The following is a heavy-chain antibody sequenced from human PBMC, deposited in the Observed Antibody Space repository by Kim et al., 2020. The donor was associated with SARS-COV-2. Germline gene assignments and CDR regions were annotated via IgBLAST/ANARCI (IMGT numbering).Heavy chain of an antibody. Sequence: GGSLRLSCAASGFTFSSHAMSWVRQAPGKGLEWVSAIGGGGTPTYYADSVKGRFTISRDNSRNTLYLQMNSLRAEDTAIFYCAKDKDVGTWTRPRWGQGTLVTVTS. CDR3: AKDKDVGTWTRPR. D-gene: IGHD2-15*01. V-gene: IGHV3-23*01. CDR1: GFTFSSHA. CDR2: IGGGGTPT. J-gene: IGHJ4*02.